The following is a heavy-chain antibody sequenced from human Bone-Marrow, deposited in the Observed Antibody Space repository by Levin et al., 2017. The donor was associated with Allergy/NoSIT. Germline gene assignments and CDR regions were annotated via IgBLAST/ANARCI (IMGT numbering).Heavy chain of an antibody. J-gene: IGHJ4*02. CDR1: GITVGNNY. V-gene: IGHV3-53*01. D-gene: IGHD3-10*01. Sequence: TGESLKISCTASGITVGNNYMCWVRQAPGKGLEWVSVIYSGGSTHYADSVEGRFTISRDSSKNTLYLQMNRLRAEDTAMYYCATRGSGRSLDSWGQGTLVTVSS. CDR3: ATRGSGRSLDS. CDR2: IYSGGST.